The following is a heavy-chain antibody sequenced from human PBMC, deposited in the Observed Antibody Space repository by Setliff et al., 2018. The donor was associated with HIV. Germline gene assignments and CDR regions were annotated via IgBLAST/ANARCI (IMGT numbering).Heavy chain of an antibody. CDR2: ISWNRGTI. CDR3: AKDGKYYFGSGDYYYYMDV. CDR1: GFTFEQYA. D-gene: IGHD3-10*01. V-gene: IGHV3-9*01. J-gene: IGHJ6*03. Sequence: GGSLRLSCVGSGFTFEQYAMFWVRQAPGKGLELVSSISWNRGTIAYADSVKGRFTISRDNAKNSLYLQMNSLRAEDTALYYCAKDGKYYFGSGDYYYYMDVWGKGTTVTVSS.